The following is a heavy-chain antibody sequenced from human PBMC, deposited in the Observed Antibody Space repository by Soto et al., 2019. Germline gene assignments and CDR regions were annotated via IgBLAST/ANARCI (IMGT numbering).Heavy chain of an antibody. V-gene: IGHV3-30-3*01. CDR3: ARQGMAARKYFHKYLDV. D-gene: IGHD6-6*01. J-gene: IGHJ6*02. CDR1: GFTFRDYA. Sequence: QVHLEESGGGVVQPGRSLRLSCAASGFTFRDYAFHWVRQAPGKGLEWVTLKSYDGSSTLFADSVKGRFTISRDNSQKTLYLQMNSLRAEDTAVYYCARQGMAARKYFHKYLDVWGQGTTVIVSS. CDR2: KSYDGSST.